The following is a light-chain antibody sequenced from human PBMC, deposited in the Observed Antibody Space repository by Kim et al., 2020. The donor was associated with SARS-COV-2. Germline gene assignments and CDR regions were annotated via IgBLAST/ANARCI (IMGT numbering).Light chain of an antibody. CDR2: GAS. CDR3: QQYGWLST. CDR1: QSVSSTY. Sequence: SLSPGESAPLTGRASQSVSSTYLAWYQQKPGQAPRLLIYGASSRATGIPDRFSGSGSGTDFTLTISRLEPEDFAVYYCQQYGWLSTFGQGTKLEI. J-gene: IGKJ2*01. V-gene: IGKV3-20*01.